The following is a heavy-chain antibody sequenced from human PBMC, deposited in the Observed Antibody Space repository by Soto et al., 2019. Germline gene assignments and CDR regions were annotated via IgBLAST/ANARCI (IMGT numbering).Heavy chain of an antibody. CDR3: ATDRFSGEYSSSLYENGNWFDP. D-gene: IGHD6-13*01. J-gene: IGHJ5*02. Sequence: ASVKVSCKVSGYTLTELSMHWVRQAPGKGLEWMGGFDPEDGETIYAQKFQGRVTMTEDTSTDTAYMELSSLRSEDTAVYYCATDRFSGEYSSSLYENGNWFDPWGQGTLVTVSS. CDR1: GYTLTELS. CDR2: FDPEDGET. V-gene: IGHV1-24*01.